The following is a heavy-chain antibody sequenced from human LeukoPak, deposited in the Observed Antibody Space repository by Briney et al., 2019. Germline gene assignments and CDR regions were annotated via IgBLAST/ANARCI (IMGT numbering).Heavy chain of an antibody. CDR3: AKEVSVYGDYCGGPDY. CDR2: ISGSGGST. Sequence: GGSLRLSCAASGFTFSSYAMSWVRQAPGRGLEWVSAISGSGGSTYYADSVKGRFTISRDNSKDTLYLQMNSLRAEDTAVYYCAKEVSVYGDYCGGPDYWGQGTLVTVSS. CDR1: GFTFSSYA. V-gene: IGHV3-23*01. J-gene: IGHJ4*02. D-gene: IGHD4-17*01.